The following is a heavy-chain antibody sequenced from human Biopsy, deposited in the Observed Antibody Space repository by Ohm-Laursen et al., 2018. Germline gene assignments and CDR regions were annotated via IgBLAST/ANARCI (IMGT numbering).Heavy chain of an antibody. CDR2: INGSSGST. J-gene: IGHJ3*02. CDR1: GFTFSSHA. CDR3: AKGRVGNSGSLDI. V-gene: IGHV3-23*01. Sequence: GSLRLSCSASGFTFSSHAMSWVRQAPGKGLECVSVINGSSGSTYYADPVKGRFTISRDNSKNTLYLQMNSLRAEDTAIYYCAKGRVGNSGSLDIWGHGTMVTVSS. D-gene: IGHD1-1*01.